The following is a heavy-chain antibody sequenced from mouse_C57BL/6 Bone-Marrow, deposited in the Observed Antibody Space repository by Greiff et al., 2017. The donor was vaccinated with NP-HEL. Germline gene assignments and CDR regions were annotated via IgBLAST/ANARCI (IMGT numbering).Heavy chain of an antibody. V-gene: IGHV1-63*01. CDR2: IYPGGGYT. J-gene: IGHJ2*01. CDR1: GYTFTNYW. D-gene: IGHD2-3*01. CDR3: ARRRWLLRPFDY. Sequence: VQLVESGAELVRPGTSVKMSCKASGYTFTNYWIGWAKQRPGHGLEWIGDIYPGGGYTNYNEKFKGKATLTADKSSSTAYMQFSSLTSEDSAIYYCARRRWLLRPFDYWGQGTTLTVSS.